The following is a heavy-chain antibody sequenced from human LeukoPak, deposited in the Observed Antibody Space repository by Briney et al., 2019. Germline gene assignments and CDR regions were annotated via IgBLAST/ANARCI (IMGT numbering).Heavy chain of an antibody. V-gene: IGHV1-2*02. J-gene: IGHJ3*02. CDR3: ARNLWFGESSDAFDM. D-gene: IGHD3-10*01. Sequence: GASVKVSCKASGYSFTGHYMHWVRQAPGQGLEWMGWINPKSGGTNYAQKFQGRVTMTRDTSISTAYVDMSSLRSDDTAVYYCARNLWFGESSDAFDMWGQGTMVTVSS. CDR1: GYSFTGHY. CDR2: INPKSGGT.